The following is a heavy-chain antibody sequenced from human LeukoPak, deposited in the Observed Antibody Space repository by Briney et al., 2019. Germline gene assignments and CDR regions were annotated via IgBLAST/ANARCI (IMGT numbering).Heavy chain of an antibody. V-gene: IGHV3-23*01. Sequence: GGSLRLSCAASRFTFSNYAMSWVRQAPGKGLEWVSGISGSGGSTYYADSVKGRFTISRDNSKNTLYLQMSSLRAEDTAVYYCAKEADTIIVLKRYLDYWGQGTLVTVSS. D-gene: IGHD3-22*01. CDR3: AKEADTIIVLKRYLDY. J-gene: IGHJ4*02. CDR2: ISGSGGST. CDR1: RFTFSNYA.